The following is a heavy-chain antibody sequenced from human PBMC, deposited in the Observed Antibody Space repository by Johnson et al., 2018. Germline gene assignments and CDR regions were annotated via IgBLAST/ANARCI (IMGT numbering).Heavy chain of an antibody. J-gene: IGHJ3*02. CDR2: VSDYRDAA. CDR3: AKDLNKLSLSRAFDI. Sequence: VQLVQSGGGLVQPGGSLRLSCAASRFRFSNYAMSWVRQAPGKGLEWVSTVSDYRDAAYYADSVRGRFTISRDNSKNTVYLQRQSLRAEDTALYYCAKDLNKLSLSRAFDIWGQGTMVTGSS. D-gene: IGHD1-1*01. CDR1: RFRFSNYA. V-gene: IGHV3-23*04.